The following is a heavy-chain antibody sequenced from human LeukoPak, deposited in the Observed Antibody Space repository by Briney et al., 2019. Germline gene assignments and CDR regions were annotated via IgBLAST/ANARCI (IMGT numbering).Heavy chain of an antibody. D-gene: IGHD4-17*01. V-gene: IGHV4-59*12. CDR1: GGSISSYY. J-gene: IGHJ6*02. CDR2: IYYSGST. CDR3: AREVVYSYGDSGRRDAMDV. Sequence: SETLSLTCTVSGGSISSYYWSWIRQPPGKGLEWIGYIYYSGSTNYNPSLKSRVTISVDTSKNQFSLKLSSVTAADTAVYYCAREVVYSYGDSGRRDAMDVWGQGTTVIVSS.